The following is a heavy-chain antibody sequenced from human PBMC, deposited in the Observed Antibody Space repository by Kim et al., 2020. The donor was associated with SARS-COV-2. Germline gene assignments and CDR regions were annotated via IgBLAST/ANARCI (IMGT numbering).Heavy chain of an antibody. CDR3: VKDVHSSSWGGMDV. J-gene: IGHJ6*02. V-gene: IGHV3-64D*09. Sequence: ADSVKGRFTISRDNSKNTLYLQMSSLRAEDTAVYYCVKDVHSSSWGGMDVWGQGTTVTVSS. D-gene: IGHD6-13*01.